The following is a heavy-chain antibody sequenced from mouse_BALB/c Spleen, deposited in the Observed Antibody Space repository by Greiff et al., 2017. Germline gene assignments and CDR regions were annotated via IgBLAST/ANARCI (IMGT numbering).Heavy chain of an antibody. D-gene: IGHD1-1*02. Sequence: DVQLVESGPSLVKPSQTLSLTCSVTGDSITSGYWNWIRKFPGNKLEYMGYISYSGSTYYNPSLKSRISITRDTSKNQYYLQLNSVTTEDTATYYCARYGGTDWYFDVWGAGTTVTVSS. CDR2: ISYSGST. J-gene: IGHJ1*01. CDR1: GDSITSGY. CDR3: ARYGGTDWYFDV. V-gene: IGHV3-8*02.